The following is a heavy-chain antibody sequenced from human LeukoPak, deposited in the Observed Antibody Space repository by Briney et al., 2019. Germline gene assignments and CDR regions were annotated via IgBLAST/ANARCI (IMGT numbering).Heavy chain of an antibody. CDR1: GYTFTSYG. Sequence: ASVKVSCKASGYTFTSYGISWVRQAPGQGLEWMGWISAYNGNTNYAQKLQGRVTMTTDTSTSTAYMELSSLRSEDTAVYYCARDRAVGARIAFDIWGQGTMVTVSS. CDR3: ARDRAVGARIAFDI. CDR2: ISAYNGNT. V-gene: IGHV1-18*01. D-gene: IGHD1-26*01. J-gene: IGHJ3*02.